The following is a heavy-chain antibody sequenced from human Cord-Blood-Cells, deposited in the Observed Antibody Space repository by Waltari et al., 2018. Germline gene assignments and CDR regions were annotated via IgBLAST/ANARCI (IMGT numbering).Heavy chain of an antibody. CDR2: INHSGST. CDR3: ARMVSDRGVIFDY. Sequence: QVQLQQWGAGLLKPSETLSLTCAVYGGSFSGYYWSWIRQPPGKGLEWIGEINHSGSTNYNPSLKSRVTISVDTSKNQFSLKLSSVTAADTAVYYCARMVSDRGVIFDYWGQGTLVTVSS. CDR1: GGSFSGYY. V-gene: IGHV4-34*01. J-gene: IGHJ4*02. D-gene: IGHD3-10*01.